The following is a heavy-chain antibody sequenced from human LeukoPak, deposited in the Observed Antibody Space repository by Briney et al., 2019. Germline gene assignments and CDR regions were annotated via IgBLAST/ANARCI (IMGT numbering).Heavy chain of an antibody. CDR2: INPNSGGT. V-gene: IGHV1-2*02. Sequence: ASVKVSCKASGYTFTGYYMHWVRQAPGQGLEWMGWINPNSGGTNYAQKFQGRVTMTRDTSISTAYMELSRLRSDDTAVYYCARDQATYDYYMDVWGKGTTVTVSS. J-gene: IGHJ6*03. CDR3: ARDQATYDYYMDV. CDR1: GYTFTGYY.